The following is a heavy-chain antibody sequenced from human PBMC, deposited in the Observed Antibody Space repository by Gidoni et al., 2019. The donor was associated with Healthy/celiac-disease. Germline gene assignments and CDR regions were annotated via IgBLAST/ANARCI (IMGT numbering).Heavy chain of an antibody. V-gene: IGHV1-69*01. CDR2: IIPIFGTA. CDR1: GGTFSGYA. J-gene: IGHJ4*02. CDR3: ARDSYYYDSSGYYPPYFDY. Sequence: QVQLVQSGAEVKKTGSSVKVSCKASGGTFSGYAISWVRQAPGQGLEWMGGIIPIFGTANYAQKFQGRVTITADESTSTAYMELSSLRSEDTAVYYCARDSYYYDSSGYYPPYFDYWGQGTLVTVSS. D-gene: IGHD3-22*01.